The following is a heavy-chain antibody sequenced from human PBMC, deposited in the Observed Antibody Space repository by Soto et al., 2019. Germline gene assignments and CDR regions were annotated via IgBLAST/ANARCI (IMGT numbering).Heavy chain of an antibody. J-gene: IGHJ4*02. CDR1: GFTFTRYW. CDR3: ARTGEDY. Sequence: EVQLVESGGGLVQPRGSLRLSCAASGFTFTRYWMAWVRQAPGKGLEWVANINQDGSQKYYVDSVKGRFTISRDNAKNSLYLQMNSLRTEDTAVYYCARTGEDYWGQGILVTVSS. CDR2: INQDGSQK. V-gene: IGHV3-7*01. D-gene: IGHD3-10*01.